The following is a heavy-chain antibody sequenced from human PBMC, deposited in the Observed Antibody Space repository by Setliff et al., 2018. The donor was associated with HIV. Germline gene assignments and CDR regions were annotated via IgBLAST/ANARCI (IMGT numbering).Heavy chain of an antibody. CDR2: ISPNFGHT. CDR1: GYTFTTYD. J-gene: IGHJ6*02. CDR3: ARLGSGWSDSYYYAMDI. D-gene: IGHD6-19*01. V-gene: IGHV1-18*01. Sequence: ASVKVSCKASGYTFTTYDISWVRQAPGHGLEWMGWISPNFGHTNYAQNFLGRVTMTTDTSTSRAYMELRSLRSDDTAMYFCARLGSGWSDSYYYAMDIWGQGTTVTVSS.